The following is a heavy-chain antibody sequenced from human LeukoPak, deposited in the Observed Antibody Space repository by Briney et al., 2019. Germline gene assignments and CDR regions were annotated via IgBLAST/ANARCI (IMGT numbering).Heavy chain of an antibody. Sequence: PGRSLRLSCVTSGFTFRNYGMHWVRQAPGKGLEWVAVIWYDGSNKYYADSVKGRFTISRDNSKNTLYLQMNSLRAEDTAVYYCARQPGIAVADYYFDYWGQGTLVTASS. D-gene: IGHD6-19*01. CDR3: ARQPGIAVADYYFDY. V-gene: IGHV3-33*01. J-gene: IGHJ4*02. CDR1: GFTFRNYG. CDR2: IWYDGSNK.